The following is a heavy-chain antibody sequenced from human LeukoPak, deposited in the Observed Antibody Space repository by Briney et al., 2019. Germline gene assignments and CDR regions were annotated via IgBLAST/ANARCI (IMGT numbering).Heavy chain of an antibody. CDR2: IIPNRGKA. D-gene: IGHD3-22*01. J-gene: IGHJ4*02. CDR3: ARDLNYYGISGSLRY. Sequence: ASLKVSFKASVGTFSSCAISWVRQALGQGPEWVGGIIPNRGKANYAQKLQGSVTKTRDTYTSTVYMELSSLRSEDTALYYCARDLNYYGISGSLRYWGQGTLVTVSS. V-gene: IGHV1-69*10. CDR1: VGTFSSCA.